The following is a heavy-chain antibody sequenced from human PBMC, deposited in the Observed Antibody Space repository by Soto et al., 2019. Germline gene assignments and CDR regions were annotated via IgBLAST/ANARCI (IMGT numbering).Heavy chain of an antibody. Sequence: QVQLVQSGAEEKRPGASVKVSCKAPGDTFTSYYLNWVRQAPGQGLEWMGVINPHGGSTKYAQKFQGRITMTRDTSRSTVYMELSSLRSDDTAIYYCARSSGGNFGIIIEGSNWFDPWGQGTLVTVSS. CDR2: INPHGGST. CDR3: ARSSGGNFGIIIEGSNWFDP. V-gene: IGHV1-46*01. J-gene: IGHJ5*02. CDR1: GDTFTSYY. D-gene: IGHD3-3*01.